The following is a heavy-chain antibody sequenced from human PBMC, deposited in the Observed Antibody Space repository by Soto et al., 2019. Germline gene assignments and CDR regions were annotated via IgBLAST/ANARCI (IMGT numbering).Heavy chain of an antibody. D-gene: IGHD3-22*01. Sequence: PSETLSLTCTVSGGSISSGGYYWSWVRQHPGKGLEWIGYIYYSGSTCYNPSLKSRVTISVDTSKNQFSLKLSSVTAADTAVYYCAREGNYDSSGYGYYYGMDVWGQGTTVTVSS. V-gene: IGHV4-31*03. CDR1: GGSISSGGYY. CDR2: IYYSGST. J-gene: IGHJ6*02. CDR3: AREGNYDSSGYGYYYGMDV.